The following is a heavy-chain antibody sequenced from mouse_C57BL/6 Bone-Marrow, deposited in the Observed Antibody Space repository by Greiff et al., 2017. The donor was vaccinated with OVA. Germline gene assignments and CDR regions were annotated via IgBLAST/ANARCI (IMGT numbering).Heavy chain of an antibody. Sequence: VQLKESGPELVKPGASVKISCKASGYSFTDYNMNWVKQSNGKSLEWIGVINPNYGTTSYNQKFKGKATLTVDQSSSTAYMQLKRLTSEDSAVYYCARYYGSSYPSYWYFDVWGTGTTVTVSS. D-gene: IGHD1-1*01. J-gene: IGHJ1*03. V-gene: IGHV1-39*01. CDR2: INPNYGTT. CDR3: ARYYGSSYPSYWYFDV. CDR1: GYSFTDYN.